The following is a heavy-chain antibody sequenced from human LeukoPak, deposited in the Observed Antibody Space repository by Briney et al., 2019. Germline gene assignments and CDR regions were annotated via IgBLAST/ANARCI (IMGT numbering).Heavy chain of an antibody. CDR1: GGSISSYY. CDR3: ARENSGSYREFDY. Sequence: SSETLSLTCAVSGGSISSYYWSWIRQPAGKGLEWIGRIYTSGSTNYNASLKSRVSMSVDTSKNQFSLKLSSVTAADTAVFYCARENSGSYREFDYWGQGTLVTVSS. J-gene: IGHJ4*02. D-gene: IGHD1-26*01. CDR2: IYTSGST. V-gene: IGHV4-4*07.